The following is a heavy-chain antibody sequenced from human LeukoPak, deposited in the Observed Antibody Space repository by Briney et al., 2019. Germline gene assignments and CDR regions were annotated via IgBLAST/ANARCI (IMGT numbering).Heavy chain of an antibody. V-gene: IGHV3-66*01. J-gene: IGHJ4*02. Sequence: QPGGSLRLSCAASGFTFTTYWMNWVRQTPGKGLEWVSVIYSGGSTYYAESVKGRFTISRDNSKNTLYLQMNSLRAEDTAVYYCARGYYQRIDYWGQGTLVTVSS. D-gene: IGHD2-15*01. CDR2: IYSGGST. CDR1: GFTFTTYW. CDR3: ARGYYQRIDY.